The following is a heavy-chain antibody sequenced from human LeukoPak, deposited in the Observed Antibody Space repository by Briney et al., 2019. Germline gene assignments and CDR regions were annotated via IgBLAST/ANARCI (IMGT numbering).Heavy chain of an antibody. CDR1: GGTFSRYT. V-gene: IGHV1-69*01. Sequence: ASVKVSCKASGGTFSRYTISWVRQAPGQGLEWMGGIIPMSGRANYAQKFQGRLTITADESSTTAYMELSSLRSEDTAVYYCAREAIMSIAARPYYFDYWGQGTLVTVSS. CDR2: IIPMSGRA. D-gene: IGHD6-6*01. J-gene: IGHJ4*02. CDR3: AREAIMSIAARPYYFDY.